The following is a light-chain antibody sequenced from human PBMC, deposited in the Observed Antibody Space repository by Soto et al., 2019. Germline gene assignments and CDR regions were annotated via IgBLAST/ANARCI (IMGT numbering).Light chain of an antibody. Sequence: IELTQSPATLSVSPGERATLSCRASQGFXSNFAWYQQKPGQAPRLLXVNASNRATGSPARLSGSGSETDFTLPISSLEPEYCAVYYWQQRSEGTRTFGQGTRLEIK. J-gene: IGKJ5*01. CDR3: QQRSEGTRT. CDR1: QGFXSN. CDR2: NAS. V-gene: IGKV3-11*01.